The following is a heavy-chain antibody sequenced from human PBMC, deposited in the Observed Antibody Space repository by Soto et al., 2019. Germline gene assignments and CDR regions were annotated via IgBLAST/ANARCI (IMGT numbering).Heavy chain of an antibody. Sequence: GGSLRLSCTASGFPFSRDWMAWVRQAPGKGLEWVSAISGSGGSKYYEDSVKGRFTISRDNSKNTLYLQMNSLRAEDTAVYYCAKDQAPSITIFGVVIWSDPWGQGTLVTVSS. CDR3: AKDQAPSITIFGVVIWSDP. V-gene: IGHV3-23*01. J-gene: IGHJ5*02. D-gene: IGHD3-3*01. CDR2: ISGSGGSK. CDR1: GFPFSRDW.